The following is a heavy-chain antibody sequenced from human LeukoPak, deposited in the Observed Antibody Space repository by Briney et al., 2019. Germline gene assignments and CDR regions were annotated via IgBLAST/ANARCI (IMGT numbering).Heavy chain of an antibody. Sequence: PSETLSLTCAVYGGSFSDYYWSWTRQPPGKGLEWIGEINQSGSTNYNPSLKSRVTMSVDTSKNQLSLKVSSVTAADTAVYYCARVFDSGSQAYFYYMDVWGKGTTVTVSS. V-gene: IGHV4-34*01. CDR1: GGSFSDYY. D-gene: IGHD3-10*01. J-gene: IGHJ6*03. CDR2: INQSGST. CDR3: ARVFDSGSQAYFYYMDV.